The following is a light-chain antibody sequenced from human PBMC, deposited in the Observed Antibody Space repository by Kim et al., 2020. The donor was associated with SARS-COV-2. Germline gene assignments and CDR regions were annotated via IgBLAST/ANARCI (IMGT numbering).Light chain of an antibody. CDR3: HSYTSRSILV. J-gene: IGLJ1*01. V-gene: IGLV2-14*03. CDR2: DVS. Sequence: QSALTQPASLSGSPGQSITISCTGTSSDVGGYNYVSWYQQHPGKAPKLMIYDVSNRPSGVSYRFSGSKSGNTASLTISGLQAADEADYYCHSYTSRSILVFGTGTKVTVL. CDR1: SSDVGGYNY.